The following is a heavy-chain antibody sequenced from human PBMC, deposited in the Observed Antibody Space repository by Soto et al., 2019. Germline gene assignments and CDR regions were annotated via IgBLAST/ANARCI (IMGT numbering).Heavy chain of an antibody. V-gene: IGHV3-9*01. CDR2: ISWNSGSI. D-gene: IGHD6-13*01. CDR1: GFTFDDYA. Sequence: EVQLVESGGGLVQPGRSLRLSCAASGFTFDDYAMHWVRQAPGKGLEWVSGISWNSGSIGYADSVKGRFTISRDNSKNALYLQMNSLRAEDTALYYCAKDIRRQQLRPGDFDYWGQGTLATVSS. J-gene: IGHJ4*02. CDR3: AKDIRRQQLRPGDFDY.